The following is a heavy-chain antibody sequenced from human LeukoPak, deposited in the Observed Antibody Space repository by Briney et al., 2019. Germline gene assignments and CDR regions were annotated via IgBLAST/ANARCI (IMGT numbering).Heavy chain of an antibody. CDR3: AVYASSCRRDAFDI. V-gene: IGHV3-21*01. CDR2: ITRSSYI. J-gene: IGHJ3*02. CDR1: GFTCSTYR. D-gene: IGHD2-2*01. Sequence: PGGSLRLSCAASGFTCSTYRMNWVRQAPGKGLEWVSSITRSSYIYYADSVKGRFTISRDNAQNSLYLQMNSVRAEDTPVYYGAVYASSCRRDAFDIWGQGTMVTVSS.